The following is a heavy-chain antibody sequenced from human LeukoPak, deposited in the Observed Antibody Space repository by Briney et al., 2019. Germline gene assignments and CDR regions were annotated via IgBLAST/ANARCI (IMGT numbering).Heavy chain of an antibody. J-gene: IGHJ4*02. V-gene: IGHV3-23*01. CDR2: ISGSGGSA. Sequence: GGSLRLSCAASGFTFSSYAMSWVRQAPGKGLEWVSAISGSGGSAYYADSVKGRFTISRDNSKNTLYLQMNSLRAEDTVVYYCAKARRSSTSWLDYWGQGTLVTVSS. D-gene: IGHD2-2*01. CDR3: AKARRSSTSWLDY. CDR1: GFTFSSYA.